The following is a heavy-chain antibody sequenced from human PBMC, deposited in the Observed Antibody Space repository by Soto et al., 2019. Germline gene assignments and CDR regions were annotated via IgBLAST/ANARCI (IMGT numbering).Heavy chain of an antibody. CDR2: MWYDGTNK. CDR1: GFTFRIYS. J-gene: IGHJ4*02. Sequence: GGSLILSCAASGFTFRIYSMHWVRHSPGKGLEWVAVMWYDGTNKYYGESVKGRFTISRDNSESTLYLQMNSLRVEDTAVYYCATAEVDYWGPGTLVTVSS. CDR3: ATAEVDY. V-gene: IGHV3-33*01.